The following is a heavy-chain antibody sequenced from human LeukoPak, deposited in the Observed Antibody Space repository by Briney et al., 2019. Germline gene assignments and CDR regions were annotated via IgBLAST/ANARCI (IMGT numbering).Heavy chain of an antibody. D-gene: IGHD6-19*01. Sequence: GGSLRLSCAASGFTFSSYDMRWVRQATGKGLEWVSAIGTAGDTYYPGSVKGRFTISRENAKNSLYLQMNSLRAGDTAVYYCARAVAGDNEGSWFDPWGQGTLVTVSS. J-gene: IGHJ5*02. V-gene: IGHV3-13*01. CDR3: ARAVAGDNEGSWFDP. CDR2: IGTAGDT. CDR1: GFTFSSYD.